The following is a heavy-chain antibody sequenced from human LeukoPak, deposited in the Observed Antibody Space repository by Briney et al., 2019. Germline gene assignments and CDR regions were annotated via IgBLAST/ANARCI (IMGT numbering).Heavy chain of an antibody. D-gene: IGHD3-22*01. Sequence: PGGSLRLSCAASGFTFSSYWMSWVRQAPGKGLEWVANIKQDGSEKYYVDSVKGRFTISRDNAKNSLYLQMNSLRAEDTAVYYCARDLLYYYDSSGCYYAPGSDAFDIWGQGTMVTVSS. CDR2: IKQDGSEK. V-gene: IGHV3-7*01. J-gene: IGHJ3*02. CDR3: ARDLLYYYDSSGCYYAPGSDAFDI. CDR1: GFTFSSYW.